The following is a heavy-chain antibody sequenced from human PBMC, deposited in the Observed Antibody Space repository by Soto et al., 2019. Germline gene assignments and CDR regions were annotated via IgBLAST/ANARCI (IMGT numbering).Heavy chain of an antibody. Sequence: XLRLSCAASGFTFSSYAMHWVRQAPGKGLEWVAVISYDGNYKHDADFVKGRFTISRDNSKNTLSLQMNSLRAEDTAVYYCARSRGGYDYYGMEVWGQGTTVTVSS. CDR1: GFTFSSYA. CDR3: ARSRGGYDYYGMEV. D-gene: IGHD5-12*01. J-gene: IGHJ6*02. CDR2: ISYDGNYK. V-gene: IGHV3-30-3*01.